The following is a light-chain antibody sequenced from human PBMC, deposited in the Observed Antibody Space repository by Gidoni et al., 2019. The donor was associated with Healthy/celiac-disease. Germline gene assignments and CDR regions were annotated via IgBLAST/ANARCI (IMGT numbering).Light chain of an antibody. CDR3: QQYNSYSQT. V-gene: IGKV1-5*03. CDR2: KAS. J-gene: IGKJ1*01. CDR1: QSISSW. Sequence: IQMTQFPSTLSASVGDRVTITCRASQSISSWLAWYQQKPGKAPKLLIYKASSLESGGPSRFSGSGCGTEVTLTISSLQPDDVATYYCQQYNSYSQTFGQGTKVEIK.